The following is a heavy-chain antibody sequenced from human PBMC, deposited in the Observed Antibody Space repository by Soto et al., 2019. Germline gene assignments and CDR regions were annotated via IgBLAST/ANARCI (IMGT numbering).Heavy chain of an antibody. D-gene: IGHD6-19*01. CDR2: INPNSGVT. CDR3: ARGLNSGLGNFDL. V-gene: IGHV1-2*02. CDR1: GYTFTGYY. J-gene: IGHJ4*02. Sequence: RASVKVSCKASGYTFTGYYMHWVLQAPGQGLEWMGWINPNSGVTNYAQRFQGRVTMTMDTSISTAYMELTSLRYDDKAVFYCARGLNSGLGNFDLWGQGTLVTVSS.